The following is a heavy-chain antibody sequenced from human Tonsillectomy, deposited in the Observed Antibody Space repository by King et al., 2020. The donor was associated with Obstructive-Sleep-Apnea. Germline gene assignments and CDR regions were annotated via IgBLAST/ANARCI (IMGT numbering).Heavy chain of an antibody. J-gene: IGHJ5*02. CDR2: IYYSGST. D-gene: IGHD4-23*01. V-gene: IGHV4-31*03. CDR3: AREEGKSWFDP. CDR1: GGSISSGGYY. Sequence: LQLQESGPGLVKPSQTLSLTCTVSGGSISSGGYYWSWIRQHPGKGLGWIGYIYYSGSTYYNPSLKSRVTISVDTSKNQFSLKVSSVTAADTAVYYCAREEGKSWFDPWGQGTLVTVSS.